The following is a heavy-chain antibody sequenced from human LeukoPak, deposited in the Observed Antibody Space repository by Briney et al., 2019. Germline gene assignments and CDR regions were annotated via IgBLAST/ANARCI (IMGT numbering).Heavy chain of an antibody. V-gene: IGHV3-74*01. CDR1: GFTFSSYW. D-gene: IGHD4-17*01. CDR2: IDSDGSST. Sequence: GGSLRLSCAASGFTFSSYWKHWVRQAPGKGLVWVSRIDSDGSSTRYADSVKGRFTISRDNAKNTLYLQMNSLRAEDAALYYCAKLAPLDGDYDYWGQGTLVTVSS. J-gene: IGHJ4*02. CDR3: AKLAPLDGDYDY.